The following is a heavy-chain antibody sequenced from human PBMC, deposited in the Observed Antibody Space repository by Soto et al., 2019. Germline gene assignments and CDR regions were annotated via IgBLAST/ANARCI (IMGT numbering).Heavy chain of an antibody. J-gene: IGHJ6*02. V-gene: IGHV1-18*04. CDR2: ISAYNGDT. CDR3: ARERVVGATSPSPYYYYGMDV. Sequence: QVQLVQSGGEVKKPGASVKVSCKTSGYTFTNYGITWVRQAPGQGLKWMGWISAYNGDTNYAQKFQGWVTMTRDTSISTAYMELSRLRSDDTAVYYCARERVVGATSPSPYYYYGMDVWGQGTTVTVSS. CDR1: GYTFTNYG. D-gene: IGHD1-26*01.